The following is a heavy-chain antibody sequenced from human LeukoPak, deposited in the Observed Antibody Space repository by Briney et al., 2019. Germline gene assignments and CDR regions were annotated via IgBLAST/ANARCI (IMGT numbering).Heavy chain of an antibody. CDR3: ARDSPGGYGGFFDY. Sequence: GSLRLSCAASGFTASSNYMSWVRQAPGKGLEWVSVIYSGGSTYYADSVKGRFTISRDNSKNTLYLQMNSLRAEDTAVYYCARDSPGGYGGFFDYWGQGTLVTVSS. V-gene: IGHV3-53*01. D-gene: IGHD3-3*01. CDR1: GFTASSNY. CDR2: IYSGGST. J-gene: IGHJ4*02.